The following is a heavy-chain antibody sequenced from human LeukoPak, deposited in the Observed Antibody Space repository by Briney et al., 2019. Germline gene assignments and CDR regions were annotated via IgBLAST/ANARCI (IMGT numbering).Heavy chain of an antibody. Sequence: GGSMRLSCAASGITFSSYAMSWVRQAPGKGLEWVSSISGSGGSTYYADSVKGRFTISRDNSKNTLYLQMNSLRAEDTAVYYCAKKAFSTGWTYFDYWGQGLLVTVSS. CDR1: GITFSSYA. V-gene: IGHV3-23*01. CDR2: ISGSGGST. J-gene: IGHJ4*02. D-gene: IGHD6-19*01. CDR3: AKKAFSTGWTYFDY.